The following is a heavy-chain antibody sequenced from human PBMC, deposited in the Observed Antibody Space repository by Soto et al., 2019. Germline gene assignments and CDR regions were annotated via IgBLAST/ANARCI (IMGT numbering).Heavy chain of an antibody. V-gene: IGHV3-30-3*01. CDR3: ARGRWLPRD. CDR1: GFTFSSYA. CDR2: ISYDGSNK. D-gene: IGHD5-12*01. J-gene: IGHJ4*02. Sequence: PGGSLRLSCAASGFTFSSYAMHWVRQAPGKGLEWVAVISYDGSNKYYADSVKGRFTISRDNSKNTLYLQMNSLRAEDTAVYYCARGRWLPRDWGQGTLVTVSS.